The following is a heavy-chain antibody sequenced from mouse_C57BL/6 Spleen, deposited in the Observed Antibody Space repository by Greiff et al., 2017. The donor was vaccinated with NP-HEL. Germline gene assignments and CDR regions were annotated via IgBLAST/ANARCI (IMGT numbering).Heavy chain of an antibody. CDR2: IDPSDSYT. D-gene: IGHD1-1*01. CDR3: ARSGSSYG. CDR1: GYTFTSYW. J-gene: IGHJ2*01. V-gene: IGHV1-59*01. Sequence: QVQLQQPGAELVRPGTSVKLSCKASGYTFTSYWMHWVKQRPGQGLEWIGVIDPSDSYTNYNQKFKGKATLTVDTSSSTAYMQLSSLTSEDSAVYYCARSGSSYGWGQGTTLTVSS.